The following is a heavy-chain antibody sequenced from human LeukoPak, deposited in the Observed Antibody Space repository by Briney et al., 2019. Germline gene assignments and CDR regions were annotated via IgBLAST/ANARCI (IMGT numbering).Heavy chain of an antibody. J-gene: IGHJ5*02. CDR2: IKSDGST. V-gene: IGHV3-74*01. Sequence: GGSLRLSCAASGFTFSSYWMHWVRQTPGKGLVWVSRIKSDGSTIYADSVKGRFTTSRDNARNTLYLQMNSLRVEDTAMYYCARAVTYFYGSVTYDWFDPWGQGTLVTVSS. CDR1: GFTFSSYW. CDR3: ARAVTYFYGSVTYDWFDP. D-gene: IGHD3-10*01.